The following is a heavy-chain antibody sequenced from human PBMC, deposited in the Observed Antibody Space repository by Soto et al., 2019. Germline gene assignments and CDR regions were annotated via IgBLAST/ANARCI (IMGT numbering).Heavy chain of an antibody. Sequence: QVQLVQSGPEVKKPGASVRVSCKASGYTFNNFAINWVRQAPGQGLEWLGWISPYNGETEYAQKFQGRVIMTTDASTSTAYLEVRSLRSDETAVYYCAREQTRWLKDAFDIWGQGTKVIVSS. CDR2: ISPYNGET. CDR1: GYTFNNFA. V-gene: IGHV1-18*01. D-gene: IGHD5-12*01. CDR3: AREQTRWLKDAFDI. J-gene: IGHJ3*02.